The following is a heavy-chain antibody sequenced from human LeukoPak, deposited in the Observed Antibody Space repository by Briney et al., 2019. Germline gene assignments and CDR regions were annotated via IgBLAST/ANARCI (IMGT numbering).Heavy chain of an antibody. CDR3: ARLRGFTMIVVVFDY. J-gene: IGHJ4*02. CDR1: GGSISSSNW. CDR2: IYHGGST. V-gene: IGHV4-4*02. Sequence: SETLSLTCAVSGGSISSSNWWSWVRQPPGKGLEWIGEIYHGGSTKYNPSLKSRVTISVDKSKNQFSLKLSSVTAADTAVYYCARLRGFTMIVVVFDYWGQGTLVTVSS. D-gene: IGHD3-22*01.